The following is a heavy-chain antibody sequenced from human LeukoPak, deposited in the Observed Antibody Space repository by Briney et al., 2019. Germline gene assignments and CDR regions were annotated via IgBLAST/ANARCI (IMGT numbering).Heavy chain of an antibody. CDR3: ARDRAYGSAARKFDP. CDR2: IYTSGST. Sequence: PSETLSLTCTVSGGSISSYYWSWIRQPAGKGLEWIGRIYTSGSTNYNPSLKSRVTISVDTSKNQFSLKLSSVTAADTAVYYCARDRAYGSAARKFDPWGQGTLVTVSS. CDR1: GGSISSYY. V-gene: IGHV4-4*07. D-gene: IGHD3-10*01. J-gene: IGHJ5*02.